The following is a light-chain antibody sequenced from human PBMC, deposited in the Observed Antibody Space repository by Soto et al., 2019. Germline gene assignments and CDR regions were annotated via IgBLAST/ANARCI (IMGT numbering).Light chain of an antibody. CDR1: SSDVGDYNY. CDR3: SSYTSCSTYV. Sequence: QSVLTQPASVSGSPGQSITISCTGASSDVGDYNYVSWYQHHPGKAPKLLIYEVNNRPSGVSDRFSGSKSGNVASLTISWLQAEDEADYYCSSYTSCSTYVFGTGTKVTVL. CDR2: EVN. J-gene: IGLJ1*01. V-gene: IGLV2-14*01.